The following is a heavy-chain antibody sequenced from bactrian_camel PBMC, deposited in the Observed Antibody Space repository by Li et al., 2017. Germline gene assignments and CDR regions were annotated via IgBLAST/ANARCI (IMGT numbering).Heavy chain of an antibody. D-gene: IGHD2*01. CDR2: IGSDGST. V-gene: IGHV3S53*01. Sequence: VQLVESGGGSVRSGESLMLTCSYSYSTYCMGWFRQPPGKQREGVAAIGSDGSTSYADSVKGRFTISGDNAKNAMYLQMNSLKPEDTAMYYCAAGKLPCVLVVPGSGGEYDFSYWGQGTQVTVS. J-gene: IGHJ6*01. CDR3: AAGKLPCVLVVPGSGGEYDFSY. CDR1: YSYSTYC.